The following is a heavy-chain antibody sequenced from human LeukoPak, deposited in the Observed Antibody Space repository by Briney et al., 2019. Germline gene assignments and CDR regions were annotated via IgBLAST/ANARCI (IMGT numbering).Heavy chain of an antibody. Sequence: GGSLRLSCAASGFTFGTYAMHWVRQAPGKGLEWVTFISYDGSNKCYADSVKGRFTISRDNSKNTLYLQMNSLRPEDTAVYYCASIAVAGSPGGNFDYWGQGTLVTVSS. J-gene: IGHJ4*02. CDR3: ASIAVAGSPGGNFDY. CDR2: ISYDGSNK. V-gene: IGHV3-30*04. D-gene: IGHD6-19*01. CDR1: GFTFGTYA.